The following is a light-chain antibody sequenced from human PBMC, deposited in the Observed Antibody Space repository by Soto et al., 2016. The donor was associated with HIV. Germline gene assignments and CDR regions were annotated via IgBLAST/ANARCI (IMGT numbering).Light chain of an antibody. J-gene: IGLJ1*01. Sequence: SYELTQPPSVSAAPGQTATITCAGNNIGRKSVHWYQVKPGQAPVLAVYDDSDRPSGIPERFSGSNSGNTATLTISRVEVGDEADYYCQVWNSSNDHPYVFGTGTKVTVL. CDR2: DDS. CDR1: NIGRKS. V-gene: IGLV3-21*02. CDR3: QVWNSSNDHPYV.